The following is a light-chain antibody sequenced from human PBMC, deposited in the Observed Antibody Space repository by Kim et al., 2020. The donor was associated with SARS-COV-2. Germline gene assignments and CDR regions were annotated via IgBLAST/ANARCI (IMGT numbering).Light chain of an antibody. V-gene: IGLV2-14*03. CDR2: DVS. CDR1: NSDVVGYDY. J-gene: IGLJ2*01. Sequence: SSTITCTATNSDVVGYDYVSWYQQHPGKAPKLIIYDVSKRPSGLSNRFSGSKSGNTASLTISGLQAEDEADYFCISYTSSTSTMVFGGGTQLTVL. CDR3: ISYTSSTSTMV.